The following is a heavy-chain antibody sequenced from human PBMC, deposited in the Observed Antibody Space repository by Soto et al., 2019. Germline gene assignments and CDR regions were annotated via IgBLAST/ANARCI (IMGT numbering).Heavy chain of an antibody. CDR1: GFSLTTSGVG. V-gene: IGHV2-5*02. CDR2: IYWDDDK. CDR3: AHRVLRAVFGLVTTTAIYFDF. Sequence: QITLNESGPPXVKPTETLTLTCTFSGFSLTTSGVGVGXVRQXPGXAPEWLAFIYWDDDKRYSTSLKSRLTITKDTSKNQVVLTMANVDPADTATYYCAHRVLRAVFGLVTTTAIYFDFWGQGXPVVVSS. J-gene: IGHJ4*02. D-gene: IGHD3-3*01.